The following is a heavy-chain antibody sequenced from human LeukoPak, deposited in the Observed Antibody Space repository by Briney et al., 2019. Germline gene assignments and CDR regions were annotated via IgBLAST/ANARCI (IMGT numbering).Heavy chain of an antibody. CDR3: ARPKGAVAGTFPFDY. V-gene: IGHV3-7*03. CDR1: GFTLSSYW. CDR2: IKQDGSEK. D-gene: IGHD6-19*01. Sequence: GGSLRLSCAASGFTLSSYWMSWLRQAPGKGLEGLAYIKQDGSEKYYVDSVKCRFTISRDNAKNSLYLQMNSLRAEDTAVYYCARPKGAVAGTFPFDYWGQGTLVTVSS. J-gene: IGHJ4*02.